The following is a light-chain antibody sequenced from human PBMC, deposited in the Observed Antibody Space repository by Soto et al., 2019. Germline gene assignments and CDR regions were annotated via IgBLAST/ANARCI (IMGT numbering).Light chain of an antibody. CDR2: SAT. CDR1: QSISSY. J-gene: IGKJ1*01. CDR3: QQSYSTPRT. Sequence: DIPMTQFPSSLSASVGDRVTITCRASQSISSYLNWYQQKPGKAPNLLIYSATHLQSGVSSRFGGSGSGTDFTLTITTLQPEDFATYYCQQSYSTPRTFGQGTKVEIK. V-gene: IGKV1-39*01.